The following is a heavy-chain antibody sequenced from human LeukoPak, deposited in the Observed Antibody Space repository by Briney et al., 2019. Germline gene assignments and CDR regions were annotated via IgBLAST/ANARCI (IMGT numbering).Heavy chain of an antibody. J-gene: IGHJ4*02. V-gene: IGHV3-73*01. D-gene: IGHD3-22*01. CDR3: VPTYFSDSSTFYPDY. Sequence: PGGSLRLSCAAFGFTFSGSAMHWVRQSSGKGLEWVGRIRKKADNYATAYAASVKGRFTISRDDSKNTAYLQMNSLKIEDTAVYYCVPTYFSDSSTFYPDYWGQGTLVTVSS. CDR1: GFTFSGSA. CDR2: IRKKADNYAT.